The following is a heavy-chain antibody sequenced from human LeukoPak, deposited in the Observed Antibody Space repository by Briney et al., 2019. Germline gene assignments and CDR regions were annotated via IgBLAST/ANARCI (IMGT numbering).Heavy chain of an antibody. Sequence: GGSLRLSCAASGFSFSTYAMTWVRQAPGKGLEWVSSISGRGTRTYYVDSVKGRFTISRDNSGNTIYLQMNGLRVDDTAVHYCAKEGAPYYDNNWFDPWGQGTLVTVSS. J-gene: IGHJ5*02. CDR1: GFSFSTYA. V-gene: IGHV3-23*01. D-gene: IGHD3-9*01. CDR2: ISGRGTRT. CDR3: AKEGAPYYDNNWFDP.